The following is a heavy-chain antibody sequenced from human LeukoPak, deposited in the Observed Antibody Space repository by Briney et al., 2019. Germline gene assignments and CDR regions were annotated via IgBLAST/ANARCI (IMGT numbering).Heavy chain of an antibody. CDR2: INPNSGGT. V-gene: IGHV1-2*02. D-gene: IGHD1-1*01. J-gene: IGHJ6*03. CDR1: GYTFTGYY. Sequence: ASVKVSCKASGYTFTGYYMHWVRQAPGQGLEWMGWINPNSGGTNYAQKFQGRVTMTRDTSISTAYMELSRLRSNDTAVYYCARDQLEPHYYYYYMDVWGKGTTVTVSS. CDR3: ARDQLEPHYYYYYMDV.